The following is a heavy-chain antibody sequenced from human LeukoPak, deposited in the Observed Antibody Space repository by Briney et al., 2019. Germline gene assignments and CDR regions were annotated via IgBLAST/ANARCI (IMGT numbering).Heavy chain of an antibody. CDR2: IYYSGNT. J-gene: IGHJ4*02. D-gene: IGHD6-19*01. CDR1: GGSIDNYY. CDR3: AREGSGWYYFDY. V-gene: IGHV4-59*12. Sequence: SETLSLTCTVSGGSIDNYYWSWIRQPPGKGLEWIGHIYYSGNTYYIPSLESRVTISVDRSKNQFSLKLSSVTAADTAVYYCAREGSGWYYFDYWGQGTLVTVSS.